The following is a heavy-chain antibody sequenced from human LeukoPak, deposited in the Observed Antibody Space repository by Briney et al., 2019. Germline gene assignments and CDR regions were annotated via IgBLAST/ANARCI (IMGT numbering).Heavy chain of an antibody. CDR3: AGNDITMVRGVMGY. CDR1: GFTFSNAW. V-gene: IGHV3-53*01. Sequence: GGSLRLSCAGSGFTFSNAWMIWVRQAPGKGLEWVSVIYSGGSTYYANSVKGRFTISRDNSKNTLYLQMNSLRAEDTAVYYCAGNDITMVRGVMGYWGQGTLVTVSS. D-gene: IGHD3-10*01. CDR2: IYSGGST. J-gene: IGHJ4*02.